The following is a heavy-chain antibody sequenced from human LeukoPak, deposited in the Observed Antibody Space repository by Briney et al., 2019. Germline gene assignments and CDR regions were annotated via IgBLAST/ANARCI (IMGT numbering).Heavy chain of an antibody. V-gene: IGHV4-34*01. Sequence: SETLSLTRAVYGGSFSGYYWSWIRQPPGKGLEWIGEINHSGSTNYNPSLKSRVTISVDTSKNQFSLKLSSVTAADTAVYYCARAYYDILTGYYRTSYYFDYWGQGTLVTVSS. CDR1: GGSFSGYY. D-gene: IGHD3-9*01. CDR3: ARAYYDILTGYYRTSYYFDY. CDR2: INHSGST. J-gene: IGHJ4*02.